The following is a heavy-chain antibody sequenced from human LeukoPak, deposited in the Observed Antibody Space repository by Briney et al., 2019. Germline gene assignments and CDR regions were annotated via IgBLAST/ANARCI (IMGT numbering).Heavy chain of an antibody. CDR1: GGSFSDYY. V-gene: IGHV4-34*01. CDR2: INHSGAT. Sequence: SETLSLTCAVSGGSFSDYYWSWIRQPPGKGLEWIGEINHSGATNYSTSLKSRVSISVDTSKNQFSLKLNSVTAADAAMYYCASHYSSGSYRYTGSFDSWGQGMLVNVSS. CDR3: ASHYSSGSYRYTGSFDS. D-gene: IGHD3-16*02. J-gene: IGHJ4*02.